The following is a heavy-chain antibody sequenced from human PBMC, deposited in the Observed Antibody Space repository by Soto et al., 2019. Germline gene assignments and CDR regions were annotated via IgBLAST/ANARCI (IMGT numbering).Heavy chain of an antibody. D-gene: IGHD4-4*01. CDR3: LITTSAFGI. CDR2: IKQDGSEK. V-gene: IGHV3-7*01. J-gene: IGHJ3*02. Sequence: EVQLVESGGGLLQPGGSLRLYCAGSGFTFSDFWMNWVRQAPGKGLEWVANIKQDGSEKHYVDSVKGRFTISRDNAKKSLYLQMNSLGAEDTAVYYFLITTSAFGIWGQGTMVTVSS. CDR1: GFTFSDFW.